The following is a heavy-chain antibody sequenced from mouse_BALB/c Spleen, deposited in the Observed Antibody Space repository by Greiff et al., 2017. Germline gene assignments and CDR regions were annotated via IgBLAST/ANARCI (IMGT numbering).Heavy chain of an antibody. Sequence: EVKLVESGGGLVKPGGSLKLSCAASGFTFSDYYMYWVRQTPEKRLEWVATISDGGSYTYYPDSVKGRFTISRDNAKNNLYLQMSSLKSEDTAMYYCAVYGDTWFAYWGQGTLVTVSA. V-gene: IGHV5-4*02. J-gene: IGHJ3*01. D-gene: IGHD2-13*01. CDR2: ISDGGSYT. CDR1: GFTFSDYY. CDR3: AVYGDTWFAY.